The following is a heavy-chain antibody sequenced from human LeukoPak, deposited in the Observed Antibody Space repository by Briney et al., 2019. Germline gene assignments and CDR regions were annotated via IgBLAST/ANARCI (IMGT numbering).Heavy chain of an antibody. CDR1: GYTFTSYG. D-gene: IGHD4-17*01. J-gene: IGHJ4*02. CDR2: IIPVLGIT. CDR3: AREGDYNSGDAY. Sequence: ASVKVSCKASGYTFTSYGISWARQAPGQGLEWMGRIIPVLGITHFAEKFQDRATITADKSTSTAYMELSSLTSEDTAVYYCAREGDYNSGDAYWGQGTLVTVSS. V-gene: IGHV1-69*04.